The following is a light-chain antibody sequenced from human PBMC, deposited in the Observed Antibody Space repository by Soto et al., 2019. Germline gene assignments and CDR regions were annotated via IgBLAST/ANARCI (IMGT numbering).Light chain of an antibody. J-gene: IGKJ4*01. Sequence: EFVLTQSPGTLSLSPGERATLSCRATQSVSSSYLAWYQQKPGQAPRILIYGASTRATGIPDRFSGSGSGTDFTLTSSRLEPEVSAVYYCQEYGSSPPLNFGEGTKVEIK. CDR3: QEYGSSPPLN. CDR1: QSVSSSY. CDR2: GAS. V-gene: IGKV3-20*01.